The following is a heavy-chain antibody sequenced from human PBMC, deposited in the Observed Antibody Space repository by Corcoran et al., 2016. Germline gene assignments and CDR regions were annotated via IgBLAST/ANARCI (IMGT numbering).Heavy chain of an antibody. CDR2: IWYDGSNK. V-gene: IGHV3-33*01. CDR1: GFTFSSYG. CDR3: ARGYDFWSGYKSTDYYYYGMGV. Sequence: QVQLVESGGGVVQPGRSLRLSCAASGFTFSSYGMHWVRQAPGKGLEWVAVIWYDGSNKYYADSVKGRFTIYRENSKNTLYLQMNSLRAEDTAVYYCARGYDFWSGYKSTDYYYYGMGVWGQGTTVTVSS. J-gene: IGHJ6*02. D-gene: IGHD3-3*01.